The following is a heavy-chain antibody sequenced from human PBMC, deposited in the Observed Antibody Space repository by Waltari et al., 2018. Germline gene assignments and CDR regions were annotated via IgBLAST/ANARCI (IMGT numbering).Heavy chain of an antibody. D-gene: IGHD3-3*01. CDR3: ASGLIIPGRFRLGY. J-gene: IGHJ4*02. V-gene: IGHV1-24*01. Sequence: QVQPEQSGAEVKKPGASVKVSCKVLGYTLPELSMPWVRQAPGKGLEWMGGFDPEDGEAVFAQKFQGRLTLTEDTPANTAYMELTSLTSEDTAVYYCASGLIIPGRFRLGYWGQGTLVTVSA. CDR1: GYTLPELS. CDR2: FDPEDGEA.